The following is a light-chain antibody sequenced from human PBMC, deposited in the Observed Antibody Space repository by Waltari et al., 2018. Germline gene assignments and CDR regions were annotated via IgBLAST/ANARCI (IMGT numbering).Light chain of an antibody. V-gene: IGKV3-11*01. J-gene: IGKJ2*01. CDR1: QSVSSY. Sequence: EIVLTQSPATLSLSPGERATLPCRASQSVSSYLAWYQQKPGQAPRLFIYDASNRATGIPARFSGSGSGTDFTLTISSLEPEDFAVYYCQQRSNWPEYTFGQGTKLEIK. CDR3: QQRSNWPEYT. CDR2: DAS.